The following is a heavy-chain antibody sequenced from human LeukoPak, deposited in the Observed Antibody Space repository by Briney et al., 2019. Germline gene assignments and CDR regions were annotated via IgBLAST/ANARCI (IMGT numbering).Heavy chain of an antibody. CDR3: ARDRGGPLGYCSSTSCYNDDY. CDR1: GYTFTGYY. CDR2: ISAYIGNT. V-gene: IGHV1-18*04. Sequence: GASVKVSCKASGYTFTGYYMHWVRQAPGQGLEWMGWISAYIGNTNYAQKLQGRVTMTTDTSTSTAYMELRSLRSDDTAVYYCARDRGGPLGYCSSTSCYNDDYWGQGTLVTVSS. D-gene: IGHD2-2*01. J-gene: IGHJ4*02.